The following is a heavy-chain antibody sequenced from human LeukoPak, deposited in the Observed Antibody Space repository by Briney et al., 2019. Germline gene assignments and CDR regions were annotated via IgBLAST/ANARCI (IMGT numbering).Heavy chain of an antibody. CDR3: AREVVVPAAMPGPYYYYYGMDV. J-gene: IGHJ6*02. Sequence: ASVKVSCKASGGTFNSYAINWVRQAPGQGLEWMGGIIPIFGTANYAQKFQGSVTITADESTSTAYMELSSLRSEDTAVYYCAREVVVPAAMPGPYYYYYGMDVWGQGTTVTVSS. D-gene: IGHD2-2*01. CDR1: GGTFNSYA. V-gene: IGHV1-69*13. CDR2: IIPIFGTA.